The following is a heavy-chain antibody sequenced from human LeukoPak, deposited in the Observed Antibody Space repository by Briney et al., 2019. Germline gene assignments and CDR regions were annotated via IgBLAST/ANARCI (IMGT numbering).Heavy chain of an antibody. J-gene: IGHJ4*02. Sequence: ASVKVSCKASGYTFTSYGISWVRQAPGQGLEWMGWIGAYNGNTNYAQKLQGRVTMTTDTSTSTAYMELRSLRSDDTAVYYCARGSRYSSGWDPIDYWGQGTLVTVSS. CDR2: IGAYNGNT. V-gene: IGHV1-18*01. CDR3: ARGSRYSSGWDPIDY. D-gene: IGHD6-19*01. CDR1: GYTFTSYG.